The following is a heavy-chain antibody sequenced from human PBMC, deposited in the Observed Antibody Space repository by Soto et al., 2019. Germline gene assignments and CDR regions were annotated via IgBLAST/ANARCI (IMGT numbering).Heavy chain of an antibody. CDR1: SGSISGYY. D-gene: IGHD3-9*01. CDR2: VDYFGRT. V-gene: IGHV4-59*01. CDR3: ARYFAWPSGFDI. Sequence: QVQLQESGPGLVKPSETLSLTCTVSSGSISGYYWSWIRQPPGETMEWIGHVDYFGRTNYNSSLKNRVPISVDTSREQFSLRLDSVTAADTAVYYCARYFAWPSGFDIWGQGTMVTVSS. J-gene: IGHJ3*02.